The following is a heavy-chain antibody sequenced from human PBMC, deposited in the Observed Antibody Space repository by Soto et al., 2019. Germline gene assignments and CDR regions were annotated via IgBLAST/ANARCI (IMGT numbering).Heavy chain of an antibody. J-gene: IGHJ4*02. CDR3: TRVGYDFWSGYYPPYYFDY. CDR2: IRSKAYGGTT. D-gene: IGHD3-3*01. V-gene: IGHV3-49*03. Sequence: PGGSLRLSCTASGFTFGDYAMSWFRQAPGKGLEWVGFIRSKAYGGTTEYDASVKGRFTISRDDSKSIAYLQMNRLKTKETAENYCTRVGYDFWSGYYPPYYFDYWGQGTLVTVSS. CDR1: GFTFGDYA.